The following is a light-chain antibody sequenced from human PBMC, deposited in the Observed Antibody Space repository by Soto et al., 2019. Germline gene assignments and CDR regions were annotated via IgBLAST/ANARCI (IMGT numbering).Light chain of an antibody. Sequence: QSALTQPASVSGSPGQSITISCTGTSSDVGGHNYVSWYQQYPGKAPKLMIYEVSNRPSGVSIRFSGSKSGNTASLTISGLQAEDEADYYCTSFTRGNTYVFGTGTKVTVL. CDR2: EVS. CDR1: SSDVGGHNY. CDR3: TSFTRGNTYV. V-gene: IGLV2-14*01. J-gene: IGLJ1*01.